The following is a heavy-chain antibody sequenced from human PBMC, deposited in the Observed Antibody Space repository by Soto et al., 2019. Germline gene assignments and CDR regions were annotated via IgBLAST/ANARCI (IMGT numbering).Heavy chain of an antibody. CDR2: IKQDGSEK. V-gene: IGHV3-7*01. D-gene: IGHD5-18*01. J-gene: IGHJ4*02. Sequence: GGSLRLSCAASGFTFSSYWMSWVRQAPGKGLEWVANIKQDGSEKYYVDSVKGRFTISRDNAKNSLYLQMNSLRAEDTAVYYCARLRSNNVMFGDTAMVQQTDYWGQGTLVTVSS. CDR1: GFTFSSYW. CDR3: ARLRSNNVMFGDTAMVQQTDY.